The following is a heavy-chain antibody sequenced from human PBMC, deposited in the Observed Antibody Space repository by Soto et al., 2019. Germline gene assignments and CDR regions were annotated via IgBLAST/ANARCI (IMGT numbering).Heavy chain of an antibody. CDR1: GGSVSSGTYY. D-gene: IGHD3-10*01. Sequence: PSETLSLTCTVSGGSVSSGTYYWSWVRQTPGKGLEWIGYVYHSGRTNYNPSLKSRATISIDTSKNQFSLILTSVTAADAAIYYCARDPEYGSYFDYWGQGTLVTVSS. CDR2: VYHSGRT. J-gene: IGHJ4*02. CDR3: ARDPEYGSYFDY. V-gene: IGHV4-61*01.